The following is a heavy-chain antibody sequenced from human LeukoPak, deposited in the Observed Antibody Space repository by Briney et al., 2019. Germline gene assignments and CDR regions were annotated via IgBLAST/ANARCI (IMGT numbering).Heavy chain of an antibody. V-gene: IGHV4-34*01. CDR2: IKHTGST. J-gene: IGHJ3*02. D-gene: IGHD3-9*01. Sequence: PSETLSLTCAVYVGSFSGYYWSWIRQPPGKGLEWIGEIKHTGSTNYNPSLKSRVTISVDTSKNQFSLKLSSVTSADTAVYYCARGGYYGILTGYYDVFDIWGQGTLVTVSS. CDR3: ARGGYYGILTGYYDVFDI. CDR1: VGSFSGYY.